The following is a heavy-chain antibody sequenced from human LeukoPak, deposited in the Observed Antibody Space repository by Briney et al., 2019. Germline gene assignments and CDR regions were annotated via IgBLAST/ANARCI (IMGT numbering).Heavy chain of an antibody. CDR3: ALEVYYSDNSAFDY. D-gene: IGHD4-11*01. Sequence: ASVKVSCKASGYTFTNYDINWVRQATGQGLEWMGWMNPNSGNTGYAQKFQGRVTMTRNTSISTAYMELSSLRSEDTAVYYCALEVYYSDNSAFDYWGQGTLVTVSS. V-gene: IGHV1-8*01. J-gene: IGHJ4*01. CDR2: MNPNSGNT. CDR1: GYTFTNYD.